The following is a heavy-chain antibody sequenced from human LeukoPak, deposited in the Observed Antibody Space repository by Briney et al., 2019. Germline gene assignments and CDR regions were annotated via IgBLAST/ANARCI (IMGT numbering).Heavy chain of an antibody. V-gene: IGHV1-2*02. D-gene: IGHD1-26*01. Sequence: GASVKVSCKAFGYTFTSNYMHWVRQAPGQGPEWMGVISPSGGSTTYAQKFQGRVTMTRDTSISTAYMELSRLRSDDTAVYYCARDLVPMGYYYYMDVWGKGTTVTVSS. CDR3: ARDLVPMGYYYYMDV. CDR1: GYTFTSNY. J-gene: IGHJ6*03. CDR2: ISPSGGST.